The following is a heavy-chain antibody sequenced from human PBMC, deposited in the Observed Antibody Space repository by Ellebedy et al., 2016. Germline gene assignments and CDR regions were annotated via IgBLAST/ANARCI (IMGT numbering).Heavy chain of an antibody. J-gene: IGHJ3*02. D-gene: IGHD3-22*01. CDR2: IKQDGSEK. Sequence: GESLKISCAASGFTFSSYWMSWVRQAPGKGLEWVANIKQDGSEKYYVDSVKGRFTISRDNAKNSLYLQMNSLRAEDTAVYYCARDRRYYYDSSGYLGSDIWGQGTMVTVSS. CDR1: GFTFSSYW. V-gene: IGHV3-7*01. CDR3: ARDRRYYYDSSGYLGSDI.